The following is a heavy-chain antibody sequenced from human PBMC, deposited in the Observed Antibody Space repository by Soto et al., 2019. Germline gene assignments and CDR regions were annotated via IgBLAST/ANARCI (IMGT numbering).Heavy chain of an antibody. J-gene: IGHJ2*01. D-gene: IGHD3-9*01. CDR1: GGSISNYY. V-gene: IGHV4-59*05. Sequence: PSETLSLTSTVSGGSISNYYWSWIRQPPGKGLEWIGSIYYSGSTYYNPSLKSRVTISVDTSKNQFSLKLSSVTAADTAVYYCGRPRRTLGLDFRAERTPDL. CDR2: IYYSGST. CDR3: GRPRRTLGLDFRAERTPDL.